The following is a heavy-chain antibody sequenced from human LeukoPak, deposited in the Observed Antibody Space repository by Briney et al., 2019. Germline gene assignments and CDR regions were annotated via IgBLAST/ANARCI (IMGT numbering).Heavy chain of an antibody. CDR1: VGSISSGNW. V-gene: IGHV4-4*02. J-gene: IGHJ6*02. CDR3: ATAPILRGEAGEQYKYGMDV. Sequence: SETLALTCAVSVGSISSGNWWSWVRQSPGKGLEWIGEVYHNGTPNYNPSLKRRVTISADTFKNHFSLKLTSVTAADTAVYYCATAPILRGEAGEQYKYGMDVWGQGTTVIVSS. D-gene: IGHD1-1*01. CDR2: VYHNGTP.